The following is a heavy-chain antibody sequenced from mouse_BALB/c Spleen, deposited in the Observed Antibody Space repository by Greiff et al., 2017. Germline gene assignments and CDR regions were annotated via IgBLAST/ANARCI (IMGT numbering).Heavy chain of an antibody. CDR3: ARSYYGNQGAMDY. D-gene: IGHD2-10*01. Sequence: VKLQESGPGLVAPSQSLSITCTVSGFSLTSYGVHWVRQPPGKGLEWLGVIWAGGSTNYNSALMSRLSISKDNSKSQVFLKMNSLQTDDTAMFYCARSYYGNQGAMDYWGQGTSVTVSS. CDR2: IWAGGST. V-gene: IGHV2-9*02. CDR1: GFSLTSYG. J-gene: IGHJ4*01.